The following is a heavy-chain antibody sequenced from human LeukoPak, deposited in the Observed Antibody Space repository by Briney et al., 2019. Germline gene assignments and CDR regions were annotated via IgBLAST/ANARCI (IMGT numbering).Heavy chain of an antibody. CDR1: GFTFSGSA. Sequence: GGSLRLSCAASGFTFSGSAVHWVRQASGKGLEWVGRIRSKANTYATAYAASVKGRFTISRDDSKNTAYLQMNSLKTEDTAVYYCTSPLGDYGDYGRDYWGQGTLVTVSS. J-gene: IGHJ4*02. D-gene: IGHD4-17*01. CDR3: TSPLGDYGDYGRDY. CDR2: IRSKANTYAT. V-gene: IGHV3-73*01.